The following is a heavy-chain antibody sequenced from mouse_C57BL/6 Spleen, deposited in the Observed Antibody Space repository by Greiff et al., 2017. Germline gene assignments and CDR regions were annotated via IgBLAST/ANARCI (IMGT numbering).Heavy chain of an antibody. CDR3: ARAGYDYAMDY. CDR1: GYSITSGYY. Sequence: EVQRVESGPGLVKPSQSLSLTCSVTGYSITSGYYWNWIRQFPGNKLEWMGYISYDGSNNYNPSLKNRISITRDTSKNQFFLKLNSVTTEDTATYYCARAGYDYAMDYWGQGTSVTVSS. J-gene: IGHJ4*01. CDR2: ISYDGSN. V-gene: IGHV3-6*01.